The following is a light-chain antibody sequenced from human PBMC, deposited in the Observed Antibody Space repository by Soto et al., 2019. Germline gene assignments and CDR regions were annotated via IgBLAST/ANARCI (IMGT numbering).Light chain of an antibody. CDR2: DVN. V-gene: IGLV2-11*01. CDR3: CSYTDIYTYV. J-gene: IGLJ1*01. Sequence: QSALLQHCSVSGSPGQSVTISCTVTTRDVGGYKFVSWYRQHPGKAPKLILYDVNERPSGVPDRFSGSKSDNTASLTISGLQAEDEAVYFCCSYTDIYTYVLGTGTKVTVL. CDR1: TRDVGGYKF.